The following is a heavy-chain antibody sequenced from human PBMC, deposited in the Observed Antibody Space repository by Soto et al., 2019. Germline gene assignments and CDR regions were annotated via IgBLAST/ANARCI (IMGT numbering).Heavy chain of an antibody. J-gene: IGHJ4*02. CDR1: GFTFSTYS. V-gene: IGHV3-48*01. D-gene: IGHD6-19*01. CDR3: ARERGSGWTFDY. Sequence: EVQLVESGGVLVQPGGSLRLSCAASGFTFSTYSMNWVRQAPGKGLEWVSSISSSSTIYYADSVKGRFTISRDNVQNSLYLDMHSLRAEDTAVYYCARERGSGWTFDYWGQGTLVTVSS. CDR2: ISSSSTI.